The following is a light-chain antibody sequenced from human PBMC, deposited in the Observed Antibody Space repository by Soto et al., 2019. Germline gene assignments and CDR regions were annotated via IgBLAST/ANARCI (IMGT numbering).Light chain of an antibody. V-gene: IGKV3-15*01. J-gene: IGKJ3*01. CDR2: GAS. CDR1: QSVYSN. CDR3: QQYNNWAPVT. Sequence: EIVMTQSPATLSLSPGERATLSCRASQSVYSNLAWYQQKPGQAPRLLIYGASTRATGIPARFSGSGSGTEFTLTISSLQSEDFAVYYCQQYNNWAPVTFGPGTKVDI.